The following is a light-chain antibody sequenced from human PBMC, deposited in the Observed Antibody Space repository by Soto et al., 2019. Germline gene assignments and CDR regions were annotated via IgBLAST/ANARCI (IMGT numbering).Light chain of an antibody. Sequence: EVVLTQSPVTLALSPVERATLSCRASQSFRGLLDWYQQKPGQAPRLLIYDAYSRATGIPPRFSGSVSGTDFTLTISSLEPEGSAFFYCQQHHMWTVTFGHGPRLEIK. CDR3: QQHHMWTVT. CDR2: DAY. J-gene: IGKJ5*01. CDR1: QSFRGL. V-gene: IGKV3-11*01.